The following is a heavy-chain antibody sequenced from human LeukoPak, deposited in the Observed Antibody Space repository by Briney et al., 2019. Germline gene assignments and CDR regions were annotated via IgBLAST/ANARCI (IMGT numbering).Heavy chain of an antibody. CDR3: ARGGGAPYYGMDV. V-gene: IGHV4-30-2*01. CDR2: IYHSGST. J-gene: IGHJ6*02. Sequence: PSETLSLTCAVSGVSISSGSYSWGWIRQPPGKGLEWVGYIYHSGSTYYNPSLKSRVTISVDRSKNQFSLNLSSVTAADTAVYYCARGGGAPYYGMDVWGRGTTVTVSS. D-gene: IGHD3-16*01. CDR1: GVSISSGSYS.